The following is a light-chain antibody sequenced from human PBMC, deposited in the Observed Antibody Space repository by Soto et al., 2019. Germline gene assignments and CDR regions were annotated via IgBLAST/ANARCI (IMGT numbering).Light chain of an antibody. CDR3: QQYGSSPRT. CDR1: QSVTSSY. V-gene: IGKV3-20*01. CDR2: GAS. J-gene: IGKJ1*01. Sequence: EIVLTQSPGTLSLSPGERATLSCRASQSVTSSYLAWYQLKPGQAPRLLIYGASSRATGIPDRFSGSGSGTDLTLTISRLDPEDFAVYFCQQYGSSPRTFGQGTKADIK.